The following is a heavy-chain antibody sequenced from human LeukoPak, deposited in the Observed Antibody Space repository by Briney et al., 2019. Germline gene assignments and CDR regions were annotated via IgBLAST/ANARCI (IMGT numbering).Heavy chain of an antibody. Sequence: GGSLRLSCAASGITVSDNYMSWVRLAPGKGLEWVSVIYSGGSTYYADSVKGRFTISRDNSKNTQYLQMNSLRAEDTAVYYYARENKAVAAHYFDYWGQGTLVTVSS. J-gene: IGHJ4*02. CDR2: IYSGGST. V-gene: IGHV3-66*01. CDR1: GITVSDNY. CDR3: ARENKAVAAHYFDY. D-gene: IGHD6-19*01.